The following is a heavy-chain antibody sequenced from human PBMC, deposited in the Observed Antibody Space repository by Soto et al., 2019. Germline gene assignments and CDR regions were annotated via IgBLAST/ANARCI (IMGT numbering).Heavy chain of an antibody. D-gene: IGHD3-3*01. CDR1: GFTFSSYA. J-gene: IGHJ5*02. CDR3: AKGGVVWFDP. Sequence: PGGSLRLSCSASGFTFSSYAMSWFRQAPGKGLEWVSAISGSGGSTYYADSVKGRFTISRDNSKNTLYLQMNSLRAEDTAVYYCAKGGVVWFDPWGQGTLVTVSS. V-gene: IGHV3-23*01. CDR2: ISGSGGST.